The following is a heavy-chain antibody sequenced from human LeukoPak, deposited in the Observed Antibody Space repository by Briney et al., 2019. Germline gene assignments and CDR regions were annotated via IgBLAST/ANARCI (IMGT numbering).Heavy chain of an antibody. Sequence: SETLSLTCAVYGGSFSGYYWSWIRQPPGKGLEWIGEINHSGSTNYNPSLKSRVTISVDTSKNQFSLKLSSVTAADTAVYYCARAGYYYNYMDVWGKGTTVTVSS. CDR3: ARAGYYYNYMDV. CDR1: GGSFSGYY. V-gene: IGHV4-34*01. CDR2: INHSGST. J-gene: IGHJ6*03.